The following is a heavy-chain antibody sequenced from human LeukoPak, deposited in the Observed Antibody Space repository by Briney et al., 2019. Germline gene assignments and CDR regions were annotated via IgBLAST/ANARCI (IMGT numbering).Heavy chain of an antibody. V-gene: IGHV3-30*18. CDR1: GFTFSSYG. CDR2: ISYDGSNK. D-gene: IGHD4-17*01. Sequence: PGRSLRLSCAASGFTFSSYGMHWVRQAPGKGLEWVAVISYDGSNKYYADSVKGRFTISRDNSKNTLYLQMNSLRAEDTAVYYCAKALGKLRSYYYGMDVWGQGTTVTVSS. J-gene: IGHJ6*02. CDR3: AKALGKLRSYYYGMDV.